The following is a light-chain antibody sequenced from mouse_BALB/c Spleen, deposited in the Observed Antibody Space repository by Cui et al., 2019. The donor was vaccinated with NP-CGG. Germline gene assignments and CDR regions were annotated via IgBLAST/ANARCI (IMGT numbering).Light chain of an antibody. J-gene: IGLJ1*01. Sequence: QPFVTQESALTTSPGETVTLTCRSSTGAVTTNNYANWVQEKPDHLFTGLIGGTNNRAPGVPARFSGSLIGDKAALTITGAQTEDETIYFCALWYSNHWVFGGGTKLTVL. CDR2: GTN. CDR1: TGAVTTNNY. V-gene: IGLV1*01. CDR3: ALWYSNHWV.